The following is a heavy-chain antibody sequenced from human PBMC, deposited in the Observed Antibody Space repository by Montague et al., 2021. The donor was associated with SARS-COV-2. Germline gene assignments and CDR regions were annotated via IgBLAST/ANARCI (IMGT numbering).Heavy chain of an antibody. CDR3: GFTSVAGAADS. Sequence: SLRLSCAASGLTISMYGMTWVRQAPGKGLEWVANIKQDGSETYYADSVKGRFSISRDNTKNSLYLQLNSLRAEDTAVYYCGFTSVAGAADSLGQGTLVTVSS. CDR2: IKQDGSET. D-gene: IGHD4/OR15-4a*01. CDR1: GLTISMYG. V-gene: IGHV3-7*01. J-gene: IGHJ4*02.